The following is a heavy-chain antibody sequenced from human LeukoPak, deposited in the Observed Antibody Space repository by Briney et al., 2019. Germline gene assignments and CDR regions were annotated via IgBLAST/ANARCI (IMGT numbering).Heavy chain of an antibody. CDR3: ATYSDITGSFDY. J-gene: IGHJ4*02. Sequence: PSETLSLTCTVSGGSISSYYWSWIRQPPGKGLEWIGYNFHSVTTNYNPSLQSRVFISVDTSKNQFSLDLTSVTAADTAVYYCATYSDITGSFDYWGQGTLVTVSS. CDR2: NFHSVTT. V-gene: IGHV4-59*01. D-gene: IGHD3-22*01. CDR1: GGSISSYY.